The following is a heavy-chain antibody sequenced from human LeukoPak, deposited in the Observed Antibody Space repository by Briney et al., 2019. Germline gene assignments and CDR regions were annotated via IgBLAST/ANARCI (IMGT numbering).Heavy chain of an antibody. V-gene: IGHV3-23*01. CDR1: EFTFSNYA. Sequence: GGSLRLSCAASEFTFSNYAMSWVRQAPGKGLEWVSAISGSGGSTYYADSVKGRFTISRDNSKNTLYLQMNSLRAEDTAVYYCAKAHYDFWSGYYAPDYWGQGTLVTVSS. CDR2: ISGSGGST. D-gene: IGHD3-3*01. CDR3: AKAHYDFWSGYYAPDY. J-gene: IGHJ4*02.